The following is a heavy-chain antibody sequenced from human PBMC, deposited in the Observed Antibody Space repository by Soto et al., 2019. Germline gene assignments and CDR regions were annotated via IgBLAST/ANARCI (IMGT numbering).Heavy chain of an antibody. V-gene: IGHV3-30-3*01. Sequence: QVQLVESGGGVVQPGRSLRLSCAASGFTFSSYAMHWVRQAPGKGLEWVAVISYDGSNKYYADSVKGRFTISRDNSKNTLYLQMNSLRAEDTAVYYCARDQYYGDYRYYYYYGMDVW. J-gene: IGHJ6*01. CDR2: ISYDGSNK. CDR1: GFTFSSYA. D-gene: IGHD4-17*01. CDR3: ARDQYYGDYRYYYYYGMDV.